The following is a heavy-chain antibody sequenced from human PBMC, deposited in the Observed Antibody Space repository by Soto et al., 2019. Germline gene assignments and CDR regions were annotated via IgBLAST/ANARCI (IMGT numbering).Heavy chain of an antibody. V-gene: IGHV3-23*01. J-gene: IGHJ5*02. CDR2: ISGSGGGT. CDR1: GFTFNIYA. CDR3: ARAYGGYPVMCDP. D-gene: IGHD4-17*01. Sequence: PGGSLRLSCAASGFTFNIYAMSWLRQAPGKGLEWVSAISGSGGGTYYADSVEGRFTISRDNSKNTLYLQINSLRAEDTAVFYCARAYGGYPVMCDPWVKGSLVTFSS.